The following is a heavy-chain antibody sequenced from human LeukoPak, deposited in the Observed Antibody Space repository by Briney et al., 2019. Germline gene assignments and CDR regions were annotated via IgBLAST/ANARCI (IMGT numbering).Heavy chain of an antibody. CDR2: IYYSGST. D-gene: IGHD3-10*01. CDR1: GGSTSSYY. Sequence: SETLSLTCTVSGGSTSSYYWSWIRQPPGKGLEWIAYIYYSGSTNYNPSLKSRVTISVDTSKNQFSLKLYSVTAADTAVYYCARHLVYGSGTQPYFDYWGQGTLVTVSS. J-gene: IGHJ4*02. CDR3: ARHLVYGSGTQPYFDY. V-gene: IGHV4-59*08.